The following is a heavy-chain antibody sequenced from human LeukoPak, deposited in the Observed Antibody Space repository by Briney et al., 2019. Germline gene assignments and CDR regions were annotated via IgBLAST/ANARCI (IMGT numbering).Heavy chain of an antibody. CDR2: IYYSGST. CDR1: GGSISSGGYY. CDR3: ATEIVRYCSSTSCYPGYGMDV. V-gene: IGHV4-31*03. D-gene: IGHD2-2*01. Sequence: SETLSLTCTVSGGSISSGGYYWSWIRQHPGKGLEWIEYIYYSGSTYYNPSLKSRVTISVDTSKNQFSLKLSSVTAADTAVYYCATEIVRYCSSTSCYPGYGMDVWGQGTTVTVSS. J-gene: IGHJ6*02.